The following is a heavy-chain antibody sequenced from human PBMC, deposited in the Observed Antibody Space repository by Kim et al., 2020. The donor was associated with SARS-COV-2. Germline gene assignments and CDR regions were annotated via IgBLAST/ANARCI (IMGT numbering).Heavy chain of an antibody. V-gene: IGHV3-23*01. CDR3: AARPVYGSGSETSDY. J-gene: IGHJ4*02. D-gene: IGHD3-10*01. Sequence: DSVKGRFTISRDNSKNTLYLQMDGLRAKDAAVYCCAARPVYGSGSETSDYWGQGTLVTVSS.